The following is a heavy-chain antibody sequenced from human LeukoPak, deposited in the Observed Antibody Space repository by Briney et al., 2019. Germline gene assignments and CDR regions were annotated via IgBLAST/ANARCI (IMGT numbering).Heavy chain of an antibody. CDR3: VSVGRGVDY. Sequence: SVALSLTCTVSGGSISSSSYYWGWIRQPPGKGLEWTGSIYYSGCTYNNPSLKRRVTITVDTSKNQFSLKLSSVPAADTAVYYCVSVGRGVDYWGQGTLVTVSS. CDR1: GGSISSSSYY. D-gene: IGHD3-10*01. V-gene: IGHV4-39*01. J-gene: IGHJ4*02. CDR2: IYYSGCT.